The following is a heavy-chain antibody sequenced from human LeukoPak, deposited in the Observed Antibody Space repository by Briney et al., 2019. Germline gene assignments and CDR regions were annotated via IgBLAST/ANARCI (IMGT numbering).Heavy chain of an antibody. CDR1: GFTLSSYD. CDR2: IRYDGTDK. J-gene: IGHJ3*02. D-gene: IGHD3-22*01. CDR3: ARAPVITWAFDI. V-gene: IGHV3-30*02. Sequence: GGSLRLSCAAYGFTLSSYDIHWVRQARGRGPGWVTFIRYDGTDKYYADSVKGRFTISRDNSKTTLYLQLTTLRTEDTAVYYCARAPVITWAFDIWGQGTMVTVSS.